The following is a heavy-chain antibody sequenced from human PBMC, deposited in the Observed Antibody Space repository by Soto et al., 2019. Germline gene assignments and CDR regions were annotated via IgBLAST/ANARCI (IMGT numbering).Heavy chain of an antibody. CDR2: ISAHTGSS. D-gene: IGHD3-22*01. CDR1: GYTFTSSG. Sequence: QVQLVQTGAEVKKPGASVKVSCKASGYTFTSSGMSWVRQDPGQGLEWMGWISAHTGSSEYAQRLQGRVTVNTDRSTSTAYSELRSLRTDDTAGYYCARAVFFQVRDGRGYSFDAFDFWGPGTLVTVSS. CDR3: ARAVFFQVRDGRGYSFDAFDF. J-gene: IGHJ3*01. V-gene: IGHV1-18*01.